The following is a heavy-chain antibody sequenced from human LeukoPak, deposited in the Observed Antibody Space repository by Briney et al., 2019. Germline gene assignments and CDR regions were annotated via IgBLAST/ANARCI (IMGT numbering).Heavy chain of an antibody. CDR2: IYYSGST. Sequence: SETLSLTCTVSGGSINSYYWNWIRQPPGKGLEWIGYIYYSGSTNYNPSLKSRVTMSVDTSKNQFSLKLSSVTAADTAVYYCVKYCSSTSCSRFAFDIWGQGTMVTVSS. CDR1: GGSINSYY. V-gene: IGHV4-59*12. CDR3: VKYCSSTSCSRFAFDI. D-gene: IGHD2-2*01. J-gene: IGHJ3*02.